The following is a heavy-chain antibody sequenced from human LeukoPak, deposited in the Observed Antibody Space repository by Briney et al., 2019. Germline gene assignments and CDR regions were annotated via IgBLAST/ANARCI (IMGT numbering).Heavy chain of an antibody. CDR1: GSSISSGYY. D-gene: IGHD6-13*01. V-gene: IGHV4-61*01. CDR2: IYYSGST. CDR3: ARAMQLSSSQLGWFDP. Sequence: SETLSLTCTVSGSSISSGYYWSWIRQPPGKGLEWIGYIYYSGSTNYNPSLKSRVTISVDTSKNQFSLKLSSVTAADTAVYYCARAMQLSSSQLGWFDPWGQGTLVTVSS. J-gene: IGHJ5*02.